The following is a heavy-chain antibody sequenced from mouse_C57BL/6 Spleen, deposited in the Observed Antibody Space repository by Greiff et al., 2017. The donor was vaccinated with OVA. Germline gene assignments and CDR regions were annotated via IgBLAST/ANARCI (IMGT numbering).Heavy chain of an antibody. CDR3: ARSGPLDY. CDR2: IDPSDSYT. Sequence: QVQLQQPGAELVKPGASVKLSCKASGYTFTSYWMQWEKQRPGQGLEWIGEIDPSDSYTNYNQKFKGKATLTVDTSSSTAYMQLSSLTSEDSAVYYCARSGPLDYWGKGTTLTVSS. CDR1: GYTFTSYW. D-gene: IGHD3-1*01. V-gene: IGHV1-50*01. J-gene: IGHJ2*01.